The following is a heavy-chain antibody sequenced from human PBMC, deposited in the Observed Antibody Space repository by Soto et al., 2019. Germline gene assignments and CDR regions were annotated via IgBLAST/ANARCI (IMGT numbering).Heavy chain of an antibody. V-gene: IGHV1-3*01. CDR3: ARASGRSKLLPFYFDP. Sequence: QVHLVQSGAEVQKPGASVRISCQASGYAFTTSAIHWGRQAPGQSLEWMGWINPATGDTKYSQNVRGRVTFALDTSATTAYMDLRSLASHDTAVYYCARASGRSKLLPFYFDPWGQGTQVTVSS. CDR2: INPATGDT. J-gene: IGHJ5*02. CDR1: GYAFTTSA. D-gene: IGHD1-26*01.